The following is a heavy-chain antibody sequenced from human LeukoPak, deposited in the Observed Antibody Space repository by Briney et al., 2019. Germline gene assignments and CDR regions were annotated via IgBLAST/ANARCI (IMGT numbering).Heavy chain of an antibody. CDR1: GFTFSHYL. Sequence: PGGSLRLSCAASGFTFSHYLMSWVRRAPGKGLEWVANIKHDGSQKEHVDSVKGRFTISRDNAKNSLFLQMNSLRAEDTAVYFCARDSSRGDFEYWGQGTLVTVSS. CDR3: ARDSSRGDFEY. J-gene: IGHJ4*02. D-gene: IGHD3-10*01. V-gene: IGHV3-7*01. CDR2: IKHDGSQK.